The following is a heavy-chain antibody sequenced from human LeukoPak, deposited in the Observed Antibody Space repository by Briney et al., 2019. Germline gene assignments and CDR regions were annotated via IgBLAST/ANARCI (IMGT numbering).Heavy chain of an antibody. CDR3: AKGSGYFDWF. CDR1: GFAFDDYA. CDR2: ISWDGGST. V-gene: IGHV3-43D*03. D-gene: IGHD3-9*01. J-gene: IGHJ4*02. Sequence: GGSLRLSCAASGFAFDDYAMHWVRQAPGKGLEWVSLISWDGGSTYYADSVKGRFTISRDNSKNSLYLQMNSLRAEDTALYYCAKGSGYFDWFGGQGTLVTVSS.